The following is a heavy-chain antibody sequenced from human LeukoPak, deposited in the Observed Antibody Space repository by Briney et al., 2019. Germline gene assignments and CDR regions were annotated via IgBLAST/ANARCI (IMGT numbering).Heavy chain of an antibody. Sequence: PGGSLRLSCAASGFTFSSYAMHWVRQAPGKGLEWVSGISWNSGSIGYADSVKGRFTISRDNAKNSLYLQMNSLRAEDTALYYCAKDVAAANHYYYGMDVWGQGTTVTVSS. CDR3: AKDVAAANHYYYGMDV. J-gene: IGHJ6*02. D-gene: IGHD6-13*01. V-gene: IGHV3-9*01. CDR2: ISWNSGSI. CDR1: GFTFSSYA.